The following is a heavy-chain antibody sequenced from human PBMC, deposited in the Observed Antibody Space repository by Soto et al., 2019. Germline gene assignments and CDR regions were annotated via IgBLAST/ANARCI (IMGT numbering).Heavy chain of an antibody. V-gene: IGHV3-23*01. J-gene: IGHJ2*01. CDR1: GFTFSSYA. D-gene: IGHD2-2*01. CDR3: AKPQTIVVVPAARHWYFDL. CDR2: ISGSGGST. Sequence: GGSLRLSCAASGFTFSSYAMSWVRQAPGKGLEWVSAISGSGGSTYYADSVKGRFTISRDNSKNTLYLQMNSLRAEDTAVYYCAKPQTIVVVPAARHWYFDLWGRGTLVTVSS.